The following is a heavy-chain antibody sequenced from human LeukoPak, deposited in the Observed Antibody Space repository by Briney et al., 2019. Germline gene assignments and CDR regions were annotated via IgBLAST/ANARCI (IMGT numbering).Heavy chain of an antibody. CDR3: ARRAMGLYYFDY. V-gene: IGHV4-34*01. J-gene: IGHJ4*02. CDR1: GGSFSGYY. Sequence: PSETLSLTCAVYGGSFSGYYWSWIRQPPGKGLEWIGEINHSGSTNYNPSLKSRVTISVDTSKNQFSLKLSSVTASDTAMYYCARRAMGLYYFDYWGQGTLVTVSS. D-gene: IGHD5-18*01. CDR2: INHSGST.